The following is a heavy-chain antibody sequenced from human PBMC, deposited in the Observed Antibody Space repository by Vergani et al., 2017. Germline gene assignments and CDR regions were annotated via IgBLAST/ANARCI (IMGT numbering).Heavy chain of an antibody. V-gene: IGHV3-30*02. CDR3: AKDVLFTFDY. CDR1: GFTFSSYG. D-gene: IGHD2-21*01. J-gene: IGHJ4*02. Sequence: QVQLVESGGGVVQPGGSLRLSCAASGFTFSSYGMHWVRQAPGKGLEWVAFIRYDGSNKYYADSVKGRFTISRDNSKNTLYLQMNSLRAEDTAVYYCAKDVLFTFDYWGQGTLVTVSS. CDR2: IRYDGSNK.